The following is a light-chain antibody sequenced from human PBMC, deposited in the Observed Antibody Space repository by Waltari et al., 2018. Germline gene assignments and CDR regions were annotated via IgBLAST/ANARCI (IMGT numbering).Light chain of an antibody. J-gene: IGLJ2*01. CDR3: QSYDRSLSSSI. CDR1: SSNIGAGYD. CDR2: GNT. Sequence: QSGLTQPPSVSGAPGQRVTISCTGSSSNIGAGYDVHWYQLLPGTAPKLLIYGNTNRPSGVPDRFSGSKSGTSASLAITGLQAEDEADYYCQSYDRSLSSSIFGGGTKLTVL. V-gene: IGLV1-40*01.